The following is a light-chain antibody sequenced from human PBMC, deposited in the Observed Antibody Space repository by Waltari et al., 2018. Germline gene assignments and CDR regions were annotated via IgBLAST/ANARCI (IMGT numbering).Light chain of an antibody. Sequence: ETVMAPSPATLPVSPGERSTLACRASQSVNRNFAWFDHKPGQVPRLLIYDASTRATDIPARVSGSGSGTEFTLNIGSLQTEDFAVYYCQQYNNWPRTFGQGTKLEI. CDR3: QQYNNWPRT. CDR2: DAS. V-gene: IGKV3-15*01. CDR1: QSVNRN. J-gene: IGKJ2*01.